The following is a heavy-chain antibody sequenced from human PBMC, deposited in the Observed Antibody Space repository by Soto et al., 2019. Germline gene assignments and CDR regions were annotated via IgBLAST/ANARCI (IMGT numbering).Heavy chain of an antibody. D-gene: IGHD2-15*01. CDR1: GYTFTGYY. V-gene: IGHV1-2*04. Sequence: ASVKVSCKASGYTFTGYYMHWVRQAPGQGLEWMGWINPNSGGTNYAQKFQGWVTMTRDTSISTAYMELSRLRSDDTAVYYCARVGFVGTYGMDFWGQGTTVTVFS. CDR2: INPNSGGT. J-gene: IGHJ6*02. CDR3: ARVGFVGTYGMDF.